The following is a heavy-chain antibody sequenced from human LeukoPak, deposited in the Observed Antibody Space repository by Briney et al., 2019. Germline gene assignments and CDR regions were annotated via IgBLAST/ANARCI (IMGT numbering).Heavy chain of an antibody. CDR3: ASRGLIAVAARGAFDI. CDR1: GYTFTSYA. CDR2: INAGNGNT. Sequence: ASVKVSCKASGYTFTSYAMHWVRQAPGQRLEWMGWINAGNGNTKYSQKFQGRVTVTRDTSASTAYMELSSLRSEDTAVYYCASRGLIAVAARGAFDIWGQGTMVTVSS. J-gene: IGHJ3*02. D-gene: IGHD6-19*01. V-gene: IGHV1-3*01.